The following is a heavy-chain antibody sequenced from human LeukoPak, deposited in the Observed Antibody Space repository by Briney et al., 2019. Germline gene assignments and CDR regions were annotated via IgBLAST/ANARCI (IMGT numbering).Heavy chain of an antibody. V-gene: IGHV4-39*07. J-gene: IGHJ4*02. CDR3: ARERNYGDYGY. D-gene: IGHD4-17*01. CDR1: GGSISSSSYH. Sequence: PSETLSLTCSVSGGSISSSSYHWGWIRQPPGKGLEWIGSIYYAGSTYYNLSLKSRVTISVDTSKNQFSLKLSSVTAADTAVYYCARERNYGDYGYWGQGTLVTVSS. CDR2: IYYAGST.